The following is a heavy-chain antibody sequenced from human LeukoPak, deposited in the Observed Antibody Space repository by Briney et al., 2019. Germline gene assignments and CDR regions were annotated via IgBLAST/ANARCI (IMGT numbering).Heavy chain of an antibody. CDR1: GYTFTSYD. D-gene: IGHD2-2*01. CDR3: ARVTVVVPPTQIWFDP. Sequence: ASVKVSCKASGYTFTSYDINWVRQATGQGLEWMGWINPNNGNTGYAQKFQGRVTITRNTSISTAYMELSSLRSEDTAVYYCARVTVVVPPTQIWFDPWGQGTLVTVSS. CDR2: INPNNGNT. J-gene: IGHJ5*02. V-gene: IGHV1-8*03.